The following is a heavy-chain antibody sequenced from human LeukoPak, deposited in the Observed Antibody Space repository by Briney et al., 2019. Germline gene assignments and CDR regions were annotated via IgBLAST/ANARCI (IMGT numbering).Heavy chain of an antibody. CDR3: ARVRVDYGGTNYYFDY. Sequence: SQTLSLTCAISGDSVSSNSAAWNWIRQSPSRGLEWLGSTYYRSKWYNDYAVSVKSRITINPDTSKNQFSLQLNSVTPEDTAVYYCARVRVDYGGTNYYFDYWGQGTLVTVSS. CDR2: TYYRSKWYN. J-gene: IGHJ4*02. CDR1: GDSVSSNSAA. V-gene: IGHV6-1*01. D-gene: IGHD4-17*01.